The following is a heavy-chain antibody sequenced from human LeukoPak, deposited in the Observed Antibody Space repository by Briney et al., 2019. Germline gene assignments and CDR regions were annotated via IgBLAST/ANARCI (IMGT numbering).Heavy chain of an antibody. CDR1: GYTFTGYY. Sequence: ASVKVSCKASGYTFTGYYMHWVRQAPGQGLEWMGRINPNRGGTSYAQKFQGRVTLTRDTSITTAYMELTSLRSDDTAVYYCARDRGSGDVFDYWGQGTLVTVSS. D-gene: IGHD3-10*01. V-gene: IGHV1-2*06. CDR3: ARDRGSGDVFDY. CDR2: INPNRGGT. J-gene: IGHJ4*02.